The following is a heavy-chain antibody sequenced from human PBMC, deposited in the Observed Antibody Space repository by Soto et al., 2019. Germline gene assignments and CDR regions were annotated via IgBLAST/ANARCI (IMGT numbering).Heavy chain of an antibody. CDR2: INPSGGST. D-gene: IGHD5-18*01. J-gene: IGHJ3*01. CDR3: DNATRDSLDALAF. Sequence: GLEWMGIINPSGGSTSYAQKFQGRLTMTRDTSTSTLYMELSSLRSEDTAVYYCDNATRDSLDALAFRCHGTTVPVSS. V-gene: IGHV1-46*03.